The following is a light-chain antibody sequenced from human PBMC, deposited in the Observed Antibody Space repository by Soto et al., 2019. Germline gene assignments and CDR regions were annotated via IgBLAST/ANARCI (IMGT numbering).Light chain of an antibody. V-gene: IGKV3-20*01. CDR2: GTS. J-gene: IGKJ2*01. Sequence: EIVLTQSPGTLSLSPGERATLSCRASQSVSSSYLAWYQQKPGQAPRLLIYGTSSRATGIPDRFSGSGSGTDFTLAISRLEPEDFAVYYCQQYGSSPYTFAQETRLVIK. CDR3: QQYGSSPYT. CDR1: QSVSSSY.